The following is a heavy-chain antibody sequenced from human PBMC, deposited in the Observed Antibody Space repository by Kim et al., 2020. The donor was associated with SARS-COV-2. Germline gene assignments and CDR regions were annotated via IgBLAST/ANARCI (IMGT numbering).Heavy chain of an antibody. J-gene: IGHJ6*02. CDR2: ISSSGGST. CDR3: AKCFGYCDWLGFQDYYYGMDV. Sequence: GGSLRLSCSASGFTFSNYAMSWVRQAPGKGLECISTISSSGGSTYYADSVMGRFTISRDNSKNTLYLQMNSLRAEDTAVYYCAKCFGYCDWLGFQDYYYGMDVWGQGTTVTVSS. D-gene: IGHD3-9*01. V-gene: IGHV3-23*01. CDR1: GFTFSNYA.